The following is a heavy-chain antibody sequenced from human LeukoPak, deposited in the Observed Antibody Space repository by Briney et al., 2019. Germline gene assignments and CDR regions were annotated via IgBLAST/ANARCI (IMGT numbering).Heavy chain of an antibody. V-gene: IGHV4-61*01. J-gene: IGHJ3*02. CDR3: ARDKDAFDI. CDR2: IYYSGST. Sequence: SETLSLTCTVSGGSVSSGSYYWNWIRQPPGKXLEWIGYIYYSGSTNYNLSLKSRVTISVDTSKNQFSLKLSSVTAADTAVYYCARDKDAFDIWGQGTMVTVSS. CDR1: GGSVSSGSYY.